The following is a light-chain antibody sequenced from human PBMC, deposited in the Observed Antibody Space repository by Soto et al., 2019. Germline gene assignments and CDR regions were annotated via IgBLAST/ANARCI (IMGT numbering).Light chain of an antibody. CDR3: QQRSSWPPT. V-gene: IGKV3-11*01. CDR2: DAS. J-gene: IGKJ5*01. Sequence: EIVLTQSPATLSLSPGERATLSCRASQSVSSYLAWYQQRPGQAPRLLIYDASNRATGVPARFSGSGSGTDFTLTISSLEPEDFAVYYCQQRSSWPPTLGQGTRLEIK. CDR1: QSVSSY.